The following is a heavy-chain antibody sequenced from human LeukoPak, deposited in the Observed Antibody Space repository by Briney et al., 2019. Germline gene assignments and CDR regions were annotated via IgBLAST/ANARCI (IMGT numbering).Heavy chain of an antibody. CDR3: ARETYYYDSSGHDY. CDR2: IYTSGST. V-gene: IGHV4-61*02. D-gene: IGHD3-22*01. Sequence: SETLSLTCTVSGGPISSGSYYWSWIRQPAGKGREWIGRIYTSGSTKYNPSLKSRVTISVDTSKNQFSLKLSSVTAADTAVYYCARETYYYDSSGHDYWGQGTLVTVSS. CDR1: GGPISSGSYY. J-gene: IGHJ4*02.